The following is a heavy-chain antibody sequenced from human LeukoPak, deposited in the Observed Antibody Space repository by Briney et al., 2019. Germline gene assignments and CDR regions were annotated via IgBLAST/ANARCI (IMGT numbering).Heavy chain of an antibody. J-gene: IGHJ4*02. CDR1: GGSVSSGSYY. CDR3: ARLQWLSTPFFDY. V-gene: IGHV4-61*02. Sequence: SQTLSLTCTVSGGSVSSGSYYWSWIRQPAGKGLEWIGRIYTSGSTNYNPSLKSRVNISLDTPKNQFSLKLISVTAADTAVYFCARLQWLSTPFFDYWGQGTLVTVSS. CDR2: IYTSGST. D-gene: IGHD6-19*01.